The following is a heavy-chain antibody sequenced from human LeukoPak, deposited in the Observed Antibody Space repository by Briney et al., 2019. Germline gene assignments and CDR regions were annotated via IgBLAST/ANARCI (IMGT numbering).Heavy chain of an antibody. CDR2: IKQDGSEK. V-gene: IGHV3-7*03. CDR1: GFTFSSYW. J-gene: IGHJ5*02. D-gene: IGHD5-12*01. CDR3: ARDGGLGATTNNWFDP. Sequence: GPLRLSCAASGFTFSSYWMSWVRQAPGKGLEWVANIKQDGSEKYYVDSVKGRFTISRDNAKNSLYLQMNSLRAEDTAVYYCARDGGLGATTNNWFDPWGQGTLVTVSS.